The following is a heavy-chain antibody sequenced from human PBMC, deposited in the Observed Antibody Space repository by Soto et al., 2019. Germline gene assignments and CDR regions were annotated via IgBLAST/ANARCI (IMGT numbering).Heavy chain of an antibody. D-gene: IGHD3-3*01. V-gene: IGHV3-66*01. J-gene: IGHJ4*02. CDR2: IYSGGST. CDR3: AREARDFWSGYSDY. CDR1: GFTVSSNY. Sequence: EVQLVESGGGLVQPGGSLRLSCAASGFTVSSNYMGWVRQAPGKGLEWVSVIYSGGSTYYADSVKGRFTISRDNSKNTLYLQMNSLRAEDTAVYYCAREARDFWSGYSDYWGQGTLVTVSS.